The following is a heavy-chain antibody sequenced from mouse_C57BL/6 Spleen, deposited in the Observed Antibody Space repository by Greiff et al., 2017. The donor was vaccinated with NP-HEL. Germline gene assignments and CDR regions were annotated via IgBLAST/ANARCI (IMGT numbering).Heavy chain of an antibody. CDR2: INPSTGGT. J-gene: IGHJ2*01. D-gene: IGHD4-1*01. V-gene: IGHV1-42*01. Sequence: EVQLQQSGPELVKPGASVKISCKASGYSFTGYYMNWVKQSPEKSLEWIGEINPSTGGTTYNQKFKAKATLTVDKSSSTAYMQLKSLTSEDSAVYYCASRWDLYYFDYWGQGTTLTVSS. CDR3: ASRWDLYYFDY. CDR1: GYSFTGYY.